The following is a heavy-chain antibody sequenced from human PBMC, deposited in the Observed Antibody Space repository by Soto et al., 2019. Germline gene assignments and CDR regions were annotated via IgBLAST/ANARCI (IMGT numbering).Heavy chain of an antibody. CDR1: GGSISSGGYY. J-gene: IGHJ6*02. V-gene: IGHV4-31*03. D-gene: IGHD2-15*01. CDR3: ARGRVAAIGYYGMDV. CDR2: IYYSGST. Sequence: QVQLQESGPGLVKPSQTLSLTCTVSGGSISSGGYYWSWIRQHPGKGLEWIGYIYYSGSTYYNPYLKSRVTISVDTSKNQFSLKLSSVTAADTAVYYCARGRVAAIGYYGMDVWGQGTTVTVSS.